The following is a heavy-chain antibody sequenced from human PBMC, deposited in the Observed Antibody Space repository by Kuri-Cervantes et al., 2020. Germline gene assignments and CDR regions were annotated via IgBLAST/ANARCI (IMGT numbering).Heavy chain of an antibody. CDR1: GYTFSSFA. J-gene: IGHJ3*02. Sequence: SVKVSCKASGYTFSSFAISWVRQAPGQGLEWMGGIIPIFGTANYAQKFQGRVTITADESTSTAYMELSSLRSEDTAVYYCAREYQDSSGYLGALHDAFDIWGQGTMVTVSS. D-gene: IGHD3-22*01. V-gene: IGHV1-69*13. CDR2: IIPIFGTA. CDR3: AREYQDSSGYLGALHDAFDI.